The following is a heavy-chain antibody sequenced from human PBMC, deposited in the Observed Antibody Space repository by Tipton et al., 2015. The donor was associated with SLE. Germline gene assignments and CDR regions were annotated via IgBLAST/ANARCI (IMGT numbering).Heavy chain of an antibody. CDR3: VRLELPATKADY. Sequence: TLSLTCTVSGGSISGYYWGWIRQPPGKGLEWLGTIYHSGTTYYNPSLKSRLTLSIDTSKNQFSLKLSSVTAADTAVYYCVRLELPATKADYWGPGTLATVSS. D-gene: IGHD5-24*01. J-gene: IGHJ4*02. V-gene: IGHV4-38-2*02. CDR1: GGSISGYY. CDR2: IYHSGTT.